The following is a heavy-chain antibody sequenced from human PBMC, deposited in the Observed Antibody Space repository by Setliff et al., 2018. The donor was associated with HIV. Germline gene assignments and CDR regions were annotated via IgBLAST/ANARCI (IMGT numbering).Heavy chain of an antibody. D-gene: IGHD2-21*01. CDR3: TRVPINSYYYMDV. V-gene: IGHV3-49*04. CDR2: IRSKTYGGTT. Sequence: GSLRLSCTASEFTFGDYAMSWVRQAPGKGLEWVGFIRSKTYGGTTKYAASVKGRFTISRDDSKSIAYLQMNSLKTEDTAVYYCTRVPINSYYYMDVWGKGTTVTVSS. CDR1: EFTFGDYA. J-gene: IGHJ6*03.